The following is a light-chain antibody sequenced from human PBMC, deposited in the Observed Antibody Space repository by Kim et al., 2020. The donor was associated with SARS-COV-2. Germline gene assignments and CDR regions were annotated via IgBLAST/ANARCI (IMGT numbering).Light chain of an antibody. CDR2: LGS. Sequence: DIVMTQSPLSLPVTPGEPAAISCRSSRSLLHSNGYNYLDWYLQKPGQSQQLLIYLGSNRASGVPDRFSGSGSGTDFTLKISRVEAEDVGVYYCMQALQISITFGQGTRLEIK. V-gene: IGKV2-28*01. CDR1: RSLLHSNGYNY. J-gene: IGKJ5*01. CDR3: MQALQISIT.